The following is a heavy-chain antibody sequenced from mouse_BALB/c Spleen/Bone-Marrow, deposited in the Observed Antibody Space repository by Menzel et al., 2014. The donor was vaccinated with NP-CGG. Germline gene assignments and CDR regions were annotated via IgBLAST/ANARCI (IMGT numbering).Heavy chain of an antibody. D-gene: IGHD2-3*01. CDR2: IDPSDSYT. CDR3: SREDGNHYFDY. Sequence: QVQLQQSGAELVKPGASVKMSCKASGYTFTSYWMHWVKQGPGHGLEWIGLIDPSDSYTSYNQNFKGKATLTVDTSSNTAYMQLSSLTSEDSAVYYCSREDGNHYFDYWGQGTTLAVSS. J-gene: IGHJ2*01. V-gene: IGHV1S127*01. CDR1: GYTFTSYW.